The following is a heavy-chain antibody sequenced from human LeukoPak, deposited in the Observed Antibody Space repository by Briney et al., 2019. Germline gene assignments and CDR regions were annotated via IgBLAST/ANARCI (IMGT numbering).Heavy chain of an antibody. V-gene: IGHV3-74*01. CDR1: GFTFSSSW. D-gene: IGHD2-2*01. J-gene: IGHJ4*02. Sequence: GGSLRLSCAASGFTFSSSWMHWVRQAPGKGLVWVSRINPDESTTTYADSVKGRFTISRDNAKNTLYLQMNSLRAEDTAVYYCARNTRTSFDIWGQGTLVTVSS. CDR2: INPDESTT. CDR3: ARNTRTSFDI.